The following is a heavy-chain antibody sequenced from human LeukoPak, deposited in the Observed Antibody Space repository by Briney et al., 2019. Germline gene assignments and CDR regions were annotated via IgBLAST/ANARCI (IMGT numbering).Heavy chain of an antibody. CDR3: ARAPIYYDILTGYYDDKTYFDY. D-gene: IGHD3-9*01. CDR2: IIPIFGTA. Sequence: SVKVSCTASGGTFSSYAISWVRQAPGQGLEWMGGIIPIFGTANYAQKFQGRVTITADESTSTAYIELSSLRSEDTAVYYCARAPIYYDILTGYYDDKTYFDYWGQGTLVTVSS. V-gene: IGHV1-69*13. CDR1: GGTFSSYA. J-gene: IGHJ4*02.